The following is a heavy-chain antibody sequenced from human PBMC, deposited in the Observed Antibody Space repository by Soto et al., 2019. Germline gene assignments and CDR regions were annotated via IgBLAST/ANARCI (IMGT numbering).Heavy chain of an antibody. CDR3: TTRSDSSGYLPYYYYGMDV. V-gene: IGHV3-15*01. D-gene: IGHD3-22*01. CDR2: IKSKTDGGTT. Sequence: GGSLRLSCAASGFTFINAWMSWVRQAPGKGLEWVGRIKSKTDGGTTDYAAPVKGRFTISRDDSKNTLYLQMNSLKTEDTAVYYCTTRSDSSGYLPYYYYGMDVWGQGTTVTVS. J-gene: IGHJ6*02. CDR1: GFTFINAW.